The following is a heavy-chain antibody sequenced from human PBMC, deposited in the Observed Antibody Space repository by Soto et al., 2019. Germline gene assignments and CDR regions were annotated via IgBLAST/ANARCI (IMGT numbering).Heavy chain of an antibody. CDR1: GFSFSDYY. CDR2: IGSSSRYT. J-gene: IGHJ3*02. D-gene: IGHD1-26*01. Sequence: GGSLRLSCVVSGFSFSDYYMSWIRQAPGKGLEWVSYIGSSSRYTNYADSVKGRFIISRDNAKKSLYLQMNNLRAEDTAVYYCAKDSPYSASYKEDGFDIWGQGSLVTVSS. CDR3: AKDSPYSASYKEDGFDI. V-gene: IGHV3-11*05.